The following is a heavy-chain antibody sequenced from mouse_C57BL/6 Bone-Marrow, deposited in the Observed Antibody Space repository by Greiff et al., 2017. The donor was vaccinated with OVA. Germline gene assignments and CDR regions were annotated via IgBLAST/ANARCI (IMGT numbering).Heavy chain of an antibody. CDR1: GFTFTDYY. D-gene: IGHD2-4*01. CDR3: ARYWGLRDFDY. CDR2: ISNKANGYTT. Sequence: EVKLLESGGGLVQPGGSLSLSCAASGFTFTDYYMSWVRQPPGKALEWLGFISNKANGYTTEYSASVKGRLTISRDNSQSILYLQMNALRAEDSATYYCARYWGLRDFDYWGQGTTLTVSS. V-gene: IGHV7-3*01. J-gene: IGHJ2*01.